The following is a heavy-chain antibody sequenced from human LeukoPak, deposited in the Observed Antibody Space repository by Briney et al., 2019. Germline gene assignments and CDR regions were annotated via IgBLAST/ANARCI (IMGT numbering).Heavy chain of an antibody. J-gene: IGHJ4*02. Sequence: GASVKVSCKVSGYTLTELSMHWVRQAPGKGLEWMGGFDPEDGETIYAQKFQGRVTMTEDTSTDTAYMELSSLRSEDTAVYYCATGYYGSGSYYQIYWGQGTLVTVSS. D-gene: IGHD3-10*01. CDR1: GYTLTELS. CDR3: ATGYYGSGSYYQIY. CDR2: FDPEDGET. V-gene: IGHV1-24*01.